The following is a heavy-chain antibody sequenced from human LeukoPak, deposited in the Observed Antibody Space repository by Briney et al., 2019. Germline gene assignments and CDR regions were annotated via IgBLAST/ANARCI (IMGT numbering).Heavy chain of an antibody. J-gene: IGHJ5*02. CDR3: ARERGPNCNKDCLFDP. D-gene: IGHD2/OR15-2a*01. CDR2: IYYSGGT. CDR1: GASISSYY. Sequence: SDTLSLTCTVSGASISSYYWAWLRQPPGKGLEWIGYIYYSGGTYYNPSLKSRVIISLDTSKNQFSLKLNSATAADTAVYYCARERGPNCNKDCLFDPWGQGTLVTVSS. V-gene: IGHV4-59*01.